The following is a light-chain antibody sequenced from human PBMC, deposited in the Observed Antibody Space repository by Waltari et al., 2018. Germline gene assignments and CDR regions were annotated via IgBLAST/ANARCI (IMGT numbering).Light chain of an antibody. V-gene: IGLV2-14*01. CDR3: SSYTSSSTKV. J-gene: IGLJ2*01. CDR1: SSAVGSYNS. CDR2: EVS. Sequence: QSALTQPASVSGSPGQSITISCTGTSSAVGSYNSFYWYQQHPGKAPKLMIYEVSNRPSGVSNRFSGSKSGNTASLTISGLQAEDEADYYCSSYTSSSTKVFGGGTKLTVL.